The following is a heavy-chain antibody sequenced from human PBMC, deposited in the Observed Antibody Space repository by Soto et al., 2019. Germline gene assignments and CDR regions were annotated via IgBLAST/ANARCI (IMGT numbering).Heavy chain of an antibody. CDR1: GGTFSSYT. CDR3: SGDCSSTSCYNACDI. Sequence: QVQLVQSGAEVKKPGSSVKVSCKASGGTFSSYTISWVRQAPGQGLEWMGRIIPILGIANYAQKFQCRVTCTADKSTSTAYVELSSLRSDDTAVYYCSGDCSSTSCYNACDICVQGTMVTVSS. J-gene: IGHJ3*02. D-gene: IGHD2-2*02. V-gene: IGHV1-69*08. CDR2: IIPILGIA.